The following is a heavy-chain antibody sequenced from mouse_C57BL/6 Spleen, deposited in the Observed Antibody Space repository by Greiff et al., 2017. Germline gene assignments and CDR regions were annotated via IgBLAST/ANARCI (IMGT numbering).Heavy chain of an antibody. J-gene: IGHJ4*01. V-gene: IGHV1-53*01. CDR2: INPSNGGT. CDR3: ARDDYYGGAMDY. CDR1: GYTFTSYW. D-gene: IGHD1-1*01. Sequence: QVQLQQPGTELVKPGASVKLSCKASGYTFTSYWMHWVKQRPGQGLEWIGNINPSNGGTTYNEKFKSKATLTVDKSSSTAYMQLSSLTSEDSAVYYCARDDYYGGAMDYWGQGTSVTVSS.